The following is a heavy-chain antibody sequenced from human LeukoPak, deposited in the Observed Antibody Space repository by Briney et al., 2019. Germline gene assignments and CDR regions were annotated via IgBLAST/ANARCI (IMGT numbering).Heavy chain of an antibody. CDR2: IYYSGST. J-gene: IGHJ3*02. Sequence: SETLSLTCTVSGGSISSSSYYWGWIRQPPGKGLEWIGSIYYSGSTNYNPSLKSRVATSVDTSKNQFSLRLSSVTAADTAVYYCARQAGYNYGYTFDIWGQGIMVTVSS. CDR3: ARQAGYNYGYTFDI. CDR1: GGSISSSSYY. D-gene: IGHD5-18*01. V-gene: IGHV4-39*07.